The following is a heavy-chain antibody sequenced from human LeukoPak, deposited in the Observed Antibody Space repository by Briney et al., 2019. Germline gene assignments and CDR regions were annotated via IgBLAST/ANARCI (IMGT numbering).Heavy chain of an antibody. D-gene: IGHD1-26*01. Sequence: SETLSLTSTVSGGSISNSFWSWIRQSPGKGLEWIAYIYYTGNTKYNPSLKSRVTISVDTSKNQFSLRLTSVTADDTAVYYCARDSGSSPTFDYWGQGTLVTVSS. CDR3: ARDSGSSPTFDY. J-gene: IGHJ4*02. V-gene: IGHV4-59*01. CDR1: GGSISNSF. CDR2: IYYTGNT.